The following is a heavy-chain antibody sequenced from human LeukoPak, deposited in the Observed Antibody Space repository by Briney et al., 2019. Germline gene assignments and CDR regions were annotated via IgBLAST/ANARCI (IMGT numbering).Heavy chain of an antibody. CDR2: INTNTGNP. CDR1: GYTFTSYA. CDR3: ARDRIQLWLHSYYYMDV. Sequence: ASVKVSCKASGYTFTSYAMNWVRQAPGQGLEWMGWINTNTGNPTHAQGFTGRFVFSLDTSVSTAYLQISSLKAEDTAVYYCARDRIQLWLHSYYYMDVWGKGTTVTVSS. J-gene: IGHJ6*03. V-gene: IGHV7-4-1*02. D-gene: IGHD5-18*01.